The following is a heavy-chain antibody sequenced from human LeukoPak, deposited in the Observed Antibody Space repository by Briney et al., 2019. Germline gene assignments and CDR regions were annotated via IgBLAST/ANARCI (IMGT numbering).Heavy chain of an antibody. D-gene: IGHD5-24*01. Sequence: PSETLSLTCTVSGGSVSRGSYSWSWIRQPPGKGLEWIGHIHYTGDPNYNPSLKSRVVISVDIFKNQFSLQLTSVTAADSAVYFCARVATINGRRLDYWGQGTPVSVSA. V-gene: IGHV4-61*01. J-gene: IGHJ4*02. CDR1: GGSVSRGSYS. CDR2: IHYTGDP. CDR3: ARVATINGRRLDY.